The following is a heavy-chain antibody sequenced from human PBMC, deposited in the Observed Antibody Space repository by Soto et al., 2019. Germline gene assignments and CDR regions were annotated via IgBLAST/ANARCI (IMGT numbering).Heavy chain of an antibody. D-gene: IGHD1-26*01. V-gene: IGHV3-73*01. Sequence: GGSLILSCAASGFTFSGSAMHWVRQAPGKGLEWVGRIRSKANSYATAYAASVKGRFTISRDDSKNTAYLQMNSLKTEDTAVYYCTRPHPGIVGATSDWGQGTLVTVSS. CDR3: TRPHPGIVGATSD. CDR1: GFTFSGSA. J-gene: IGHJ4*02. CDR2: IRSKANSYAT.